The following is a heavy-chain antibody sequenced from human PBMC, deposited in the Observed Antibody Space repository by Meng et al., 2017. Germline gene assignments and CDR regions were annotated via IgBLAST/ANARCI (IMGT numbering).Heavy chain of an antibody. D-gene: IGHD6-19*01. V-gene: IGHV4-34*02. CDR3: AREIAVAAHYYWYFDL. J-gene: IGHJ2*01. CDR1: GGSFSGYY. Sequence: QVHPQQWGAGLLKPSETLSLTCAVYGGSFSGYYWSWIRQPPGKGLEWIGEINRSGSTNYNPSLKSRVTISVDTSKNQFSLKLNSVTAADTAVYYCAREIAVAAHYYWYFDLWGRGTLVTVSS. CDR2: INRSGST.